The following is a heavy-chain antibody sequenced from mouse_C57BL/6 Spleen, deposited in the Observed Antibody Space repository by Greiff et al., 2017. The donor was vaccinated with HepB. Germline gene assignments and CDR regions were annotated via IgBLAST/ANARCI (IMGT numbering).Heavy chain of an antibody. V-gene: IGHV3-6*01. CDR3: ARYYYCSSYYFDY. Sequence: EVKLMESGPGLVKPSQSLSLTCSVTGYSITSGYIWNWIRQFPENKLEWMGYISYDGSNNYNPSFKNRITITRDTSKNQFFLKLNSVTTEDTATYYCARYYYCSSYYFDYWGQGTTLTVSS. J-gene: IGHJ2*01. CDR2: ISYDGSN. D-gene: IGHD1-1*01. CDR1: GYSITSGYI.